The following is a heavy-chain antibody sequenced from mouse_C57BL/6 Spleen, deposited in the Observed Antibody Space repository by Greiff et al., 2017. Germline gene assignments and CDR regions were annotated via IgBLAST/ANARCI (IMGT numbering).Heavy chain of an antibody. V-gene: IGHV1-82*01. CDR2: IYPGDGDT. J-gene: IGHJ1*03. CDR1: GYAFSSSW. CDR3: ARRGNYYGSSYGYFDV. D-gene: IGHD1-1*01. Sequence: ESGPELVKPGASVKISCKASGYAFSSSWMNWVKQRPGKGLEWIGRIYPGDGDTNYNGKFKGKATLTADKSSSTAYMQLSSLTSEDSAVYFCARRGNYYGSSYGYFDVWGTGTTVTVSS.